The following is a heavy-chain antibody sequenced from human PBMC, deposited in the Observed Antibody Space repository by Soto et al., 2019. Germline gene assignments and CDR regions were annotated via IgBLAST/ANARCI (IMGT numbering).Heavy chain of an antibody. V-gene: IGHV4-59*08. Sequence: PSETLSLTCTVSGGSISSYYWSWIRQPPGKGLEWIGYIYYSGSTNYNPSLKSRVTISVDTSKNQFSLKLSSVTAADTAVYYCARRWRYSSGWYFSPWGQGTLVTVSS. CDR3: ARRWRYSSGWYFSP. D-gene: IGHD6-19*01. CDR1: GGSISSYY. CDR2: IYYSGST. J-gene: IGHJ5*02.